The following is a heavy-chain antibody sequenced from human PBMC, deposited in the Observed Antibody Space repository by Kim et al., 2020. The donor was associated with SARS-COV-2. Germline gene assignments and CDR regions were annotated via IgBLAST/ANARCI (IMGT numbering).Heavy chain of an antibody. CDR2: IYTSGST. J-gene: IGHJ5*02. Sequence: SETLSLTCTVSGVSATSSYWSWIRQPAGKGLEWIGRIYTSGSTDYNPSLKSRVTLSVDTSKNQFFLRMYSVTAADTAIYYCARDIAVGVGVSYAGDGFDPWGQGILVTVSS. V-gene: IGHV4-4*07. D-gene: IGHD3-16*01. CDR1: GVSATSSY. CDR3: ARDIAVGVGVSYAGDGFDP.